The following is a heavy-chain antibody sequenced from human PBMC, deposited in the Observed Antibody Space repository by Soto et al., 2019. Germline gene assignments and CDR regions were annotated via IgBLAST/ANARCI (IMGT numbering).Heavy chain of an antibody. CDR2: IHYSGST. Sequence: PSETLSLTCTVSGGSINSYYWSWIRQPPGKGLEWIGYIHYSGSTNYNPSLKSRVTISVDTSKNQFSLKLSSVTAADTAVYYCARNRRTYYDILTGYLDFDYWGQGTLVTVSS. V-gene: IGHV4-59*08. D-gene: IGHD3-9*01. CDR1: GGSINSYY. CDR3: ARNRRTYYDILTGYLDFDY. J-gene: IGHJ4*02.